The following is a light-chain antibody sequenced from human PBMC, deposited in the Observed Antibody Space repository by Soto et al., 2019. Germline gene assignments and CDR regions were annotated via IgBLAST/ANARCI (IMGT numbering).Light chain of an antibody. CDR2: EVS. Sequence: QSVLTQPASVSGSPGQSITISCTGTNSDVGPYNYVSWYQHHPGKAPKLMIYEVSNRPSGVSYRFSASKSGNTASLTISGLRAEDEADYYCTSYTSSSTVVFGGGTKVTVL. J-gene: IGLJ2*01. CDR1: NSDVGPYNY. V-gene: IGLV2-14*01. CDR3: TSYTSSSTVV.